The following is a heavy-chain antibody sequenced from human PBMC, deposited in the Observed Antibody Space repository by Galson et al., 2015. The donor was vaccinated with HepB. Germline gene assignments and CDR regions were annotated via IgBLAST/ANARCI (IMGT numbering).Heavy chain of an antibody. D-gene: IGHD5-18*01. CDR2: ISGNGDST. CDR1: GFKFGSYA. V-gene: IGHV3-23*01. Sequence: SLRLSCAASGFKFGSYAMAWVRQAPGKGLEWVSGISGNGDSTFYADSVKGRFTVSRDNSNNMLYLQMNSLRAEDAGLYFCAKGYGLFDSWGQGILVTVSS. J-gene: IGHJ5*01. CDR3: AKGYGLFDS.